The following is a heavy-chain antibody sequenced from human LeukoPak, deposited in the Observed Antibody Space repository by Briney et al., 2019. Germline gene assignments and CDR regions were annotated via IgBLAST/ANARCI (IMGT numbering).Heavy chain of an antibody. CDR3: ARRSVECDAFDI. V-gene: IGHV4-39*01. Sequence: SETLSLTCTVSGGSISSSSYYWGWIRQPPGTGLEWIGSIYYSGSTYYNPSLKSRVTISVDTSKNQFSLKLSSVTAADTAVYYCARRSVECDAFDIWGQGTMVTVSS. D-gene: IGHD3-10*01. CDR2: IYYSGST. CDR1: GGSISSSSYY. J-gene: IGHJ3*02.